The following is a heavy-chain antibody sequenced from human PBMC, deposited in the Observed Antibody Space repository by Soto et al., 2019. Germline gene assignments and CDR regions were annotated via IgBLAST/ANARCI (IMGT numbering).Heavy chain of an antibody. Sequence: SDTLSLTCSVSGGSISSSSYYWGWIRQPPGKGLEWIGSIYYSGSTYYNPSLKSRVTISVDTSKNQFSLKLSSVTAADTAVYYCARHDYGDYGANYYYYMDVWGKGTTVTVSS. D-gene: IGHD4-17*01. CDR1: GGSISSSSYY. V-gene: IGHV4-39*01. CDR2: IYYSGST. J-gene: IGHJ6*03. CDR3: ARHDYGDYGANYYYYMDV.